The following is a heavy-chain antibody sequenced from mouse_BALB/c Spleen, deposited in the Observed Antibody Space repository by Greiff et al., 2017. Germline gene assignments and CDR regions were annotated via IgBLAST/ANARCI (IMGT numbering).Heavy chain of an antibody. V-gene: IGHV5-17*02. CDR1: GFTFSSFG. Sequence: DVMLVESGGGLVQPGGSRKLSCAASGFTFSSFGMHWVRQAPEKGLEWVAYISSGSSTIYYADTVKGRFTISRDNPKNTLFLQMTSLRSEDTAMYYCARGLAYWGQGTLVTVSA. J-gene: IGHJ3*01. CDR3: ARGLAY. CDR2: ISSGSSTI.